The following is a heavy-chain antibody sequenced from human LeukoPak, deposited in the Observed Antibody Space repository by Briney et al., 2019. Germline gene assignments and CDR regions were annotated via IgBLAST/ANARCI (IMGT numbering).Heavy chain of an antibody. CDR3: ARGIWFRELLSYYYYYYMDV. CDR2: IKQDGSEK. J-gene: IGHJ6*03. Sequence: GGSLRLSCAASGFTFSSYWMSWVRQAPGKGLEWVANIKQDGSEKYYVDSVKGRFTISRDNAKSSLYLQMNSLRAEDTAVYYCARGIWFRELLSYYYYYYMDVWGKGTTVTVSS. CDR1: GFTFSSYW. D-gene: IGHD3-10*01. V-gene: IGHV3-7*01.